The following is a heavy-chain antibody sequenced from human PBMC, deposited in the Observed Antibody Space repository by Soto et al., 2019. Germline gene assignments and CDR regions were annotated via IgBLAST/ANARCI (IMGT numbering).Heavy chain of an antibody. D-gene: IGHD2-15*01. V-gene: IGHV6-1*01. CDR1: GDSASSKNAA. CDR3: ERSGPGGYIDH. CDR2: TYYRSKWHS. J-gene: IGHJ4*02. Sequence: SQTLSLTCDISGDSASSKNAAWNWIRQSPSRGLEWLGRTYYRSKWHSGYAVSVRSRVSISPDTSKNRFSLQLNSVTPDDTAVYYCERSGPGGYIDHWGRGTLVTVSS.